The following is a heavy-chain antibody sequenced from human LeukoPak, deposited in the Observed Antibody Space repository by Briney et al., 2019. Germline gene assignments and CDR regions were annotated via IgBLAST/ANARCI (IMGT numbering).Heavy chain of an antibody. CDR3: ARDLPPRDYYVMDL. V-gene: IGHV3-21*01. Sequence: PGGSLRLSCTASGFTFSSYSRNCVRQAPGKGLEWVSSISSSSSYIYYADSVKGRFTISRDNAKNSPYLQMNSLRAEDTAVYYCARDLPPRDYYVMDLWGQGTTVTVSS. CDR2: ISSSSSYI. CDR1: GFTFSSYS. J-gene: IGHJ6*02.